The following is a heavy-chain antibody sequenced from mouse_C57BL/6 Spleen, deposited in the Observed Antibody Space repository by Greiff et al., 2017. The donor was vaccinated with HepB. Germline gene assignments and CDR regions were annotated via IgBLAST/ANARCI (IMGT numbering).Heavy chain of an antibody. D-gene: IGHD1-1*01. Sequence: VKLVESGAELARPGASVKLSCKASGYTFTSYGISWVKQRTGQGLEWIGEIYPRSGNTYYNEKFKGKATLTADKSSSTAYMELRSLTSEDSSVYCGAIDGTGVVAYAYWGQGTLVTVSA. CDR2: IYPRSGNT. CDR1: GYTFTSYG. V-gene: IGHV1-81*01. J-gene: IGHJ3*01. CDR3: AIDGTGVVAYAY.